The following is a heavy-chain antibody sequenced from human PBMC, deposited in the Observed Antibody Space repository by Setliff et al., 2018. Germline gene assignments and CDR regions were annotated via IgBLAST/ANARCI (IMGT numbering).Heavy chain of an antibody. CDR3: ARFGGSCSSSSCYASDL. V-gene: IGHV1-18*01. CDR1: GYTFNNYG. J-gene: IGHJ3*01. D-gene: IGHD2-2*01. CDR2: IGGHNDDT. Sequence: ASVKVSCKASGYTFNNYGISWLRQTPGQGLEWMGWIGGHNDDTLFAQKFQGRVTMTTDTYTGTGYMELRSLTSDDTAVYFCARFGGSCSSSSCYASDLWGQGTMVTVSS.